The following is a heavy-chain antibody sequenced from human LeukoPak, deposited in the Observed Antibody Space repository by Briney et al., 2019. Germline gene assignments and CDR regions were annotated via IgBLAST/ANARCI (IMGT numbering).Heavy chain of an antibody. CDR1: GFTFGSYA. CDR3: AKAPGSPSPP. Sequence: GGSLRLSCAASGFTFGSYAMSWVRQAPGEGLEYVSGISGSGDSTYYADSVKGRFTISRDNSKNTLYLQMNSLRAEDTAVYYCAKAPGSPSPPWGQGTLVTVSS. V-gene: IGHV3-23*01. CDR2: ISGSGDST. D-gene: IGHD6-6*01. J-gene: IGHJ5*02.